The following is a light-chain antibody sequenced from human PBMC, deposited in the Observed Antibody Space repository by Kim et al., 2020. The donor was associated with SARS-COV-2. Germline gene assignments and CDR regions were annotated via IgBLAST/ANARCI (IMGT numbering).Light chain of an antibody. CDR3: LQYDTWPPWT. CDR2: GAS. Sequence: PGEGAAPSCTASQGVGCDLAWYQLKPGQPPRLLIYGASSRVTGVPARFSCSGSGTDFTLTISSLQSEDFALYFCLQYDTWPPWTFGPGTKVDSK. J-gene: IGKJ1*01. CDR1: QGVGCD. V-gene: IGKV3-15*01.